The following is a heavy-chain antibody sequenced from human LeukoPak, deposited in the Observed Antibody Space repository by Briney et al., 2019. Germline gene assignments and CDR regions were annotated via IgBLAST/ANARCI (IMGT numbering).Heavy chain of an antibody. Sequence: SQTLSLTCAISGDSVSSNSAAWNWIRQSPSRGLEWLGRTYYRSKWYNDYAVSVKSRITINPDISKNQFSLQLNSVTPEDTAVYYCAKEIWPTVTTPGHTYFDYWGQGTLVTVSS. D-gene: IGHD4-17*01. J-gene: IGHJ4*02. CDR3: AKEIWPTVTTPGHTYFDY. CDR1: GDSVSSNSAA. CDR2: TYYRSKWYN. V-gene: IGHV6-1*01.